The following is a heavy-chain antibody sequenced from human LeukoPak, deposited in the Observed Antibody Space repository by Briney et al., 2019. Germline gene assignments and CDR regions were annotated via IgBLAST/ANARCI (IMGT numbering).Heavy chain of an antibody. CDR3: ARDPIGDGYNMYYFDY. V-gene: IGHV1-2*02. CDR1: GYTFTGYY. Sequence: ASVKVFCKASGYTFTGYYIHWVRQAPGQGLEWMGWINPNSGGTKYAQKFQGRVTMMRDTSITTAYMELSRLRSDDTAVYYCARDPIGDGYNMYYFDYWGQGTLVTVSS. D-gene: IGHD5-24*01. J-gene: IGHJ4*02. CDR2: INPNSGGT.